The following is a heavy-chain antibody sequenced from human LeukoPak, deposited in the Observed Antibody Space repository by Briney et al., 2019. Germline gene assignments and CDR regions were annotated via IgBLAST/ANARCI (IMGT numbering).Heavy chain of an antibody. Sequence: ASVKASCKASGYTFTSYDINWVRQATGQGLEWMGWMNPNSANTGYAQKFQGRVTITRNTSISTTYMELSSLRFEDTAVYYCARDTYYYDSSGYHYYFDYWGQGTLVTVSS. CDR2: MNPNSANT. CDR3: ARDTYYYDSSGYHYYFDY. CDR1: GYTFTSYD. D-gene: IGHD3-22*01. J-gene: IGHJ4*02. V-gene: IGHV1-8*03.